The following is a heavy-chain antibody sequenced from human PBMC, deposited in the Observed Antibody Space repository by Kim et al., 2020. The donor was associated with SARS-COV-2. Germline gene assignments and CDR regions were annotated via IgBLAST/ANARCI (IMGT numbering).Heavy chain of an antibody. V-gene: IGHV3-64D*06. CDR2: ITTNGGRT. Sequence: GGSLRLSCAASGFTFSDEIMHWVRQAPGKGLEYVSGITTNGGRTYYADSVKDRFTISRDNSKNTLYLQMSSLRPDDTAVYYCVNQMDYWGRGTQVTVSS. CDR3: VNQMDY. CDR1: GFTFSDEI. J-gene: IGHJ4*02.